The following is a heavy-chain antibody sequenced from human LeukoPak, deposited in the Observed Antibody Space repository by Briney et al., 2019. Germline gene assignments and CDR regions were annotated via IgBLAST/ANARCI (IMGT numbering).Heavy chain of an antibody. V-gene: IGHV4-38-2*02. J-gene: IGHJ4*02. D-gene: IGHD3-22*01. CDR2: IYHSGST. Sequence: PSETLSLTCTVSGYSISSGYYWGWIRQPPGKGLEWIGSIYHSGSTYYNPSLKSRVTISVDTSKNQFSLQLNSVTPEDTAVYYCARGISTDSSVYYVIGGFDYWGQGTLVTVSS. CDR3: ARGISTDSSVYYVIGGFDY. CDR1: GYSISSGYY.